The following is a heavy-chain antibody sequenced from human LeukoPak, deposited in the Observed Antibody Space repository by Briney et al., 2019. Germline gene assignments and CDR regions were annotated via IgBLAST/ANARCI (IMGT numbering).Heavy chain of an antibody. CDR2: INSDGSST. Sequence: GGSLRLSCAASGFTFSSHWMHWVRQVPGKGLAWVSRINSDGSSTRYADSVKGRFTISRDNAKNTLYVQMNSLRAEDTAVYYCAREPRGNWFGPWGQGALVTVSS. J-gene: IGHJ5*02. CDR1: GFTFSSHW. CDR3: AREPRGNWFGP. V-gene: IGHV3-74*01.